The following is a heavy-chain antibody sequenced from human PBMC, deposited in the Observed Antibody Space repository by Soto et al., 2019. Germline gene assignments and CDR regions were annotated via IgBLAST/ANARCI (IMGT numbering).Heavy chain of an antibody. V-gene: IGHV1-3*01. J-gene: IGHJ5*02. CDR3: ARQQQNYGPNWFDP. D-gene: IGHD4-17*01. Sequence: ASVKVSCKASGYTFTSYAMHWVRQAPGQRLEWMGWINAGNGNTKYSQKFQGRVTITRDTSASTAYMELSSLGSEDTAVYYCARQQQNYGPNWFDPWGQGTLVTVSS. CDR2: INAGNGNT. CDR1: GYTFTSYA.